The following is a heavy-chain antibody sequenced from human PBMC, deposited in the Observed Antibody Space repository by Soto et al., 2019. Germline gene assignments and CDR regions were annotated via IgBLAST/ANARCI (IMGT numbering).Heavy chain of an antibody. CDR3: ANTHDSSGYDHYGPFDY. D-gene: IGHD3-22*01. V-gene: IGHV1-69*06. CDR2: IIPIFGTA. CDR1: GCTFSSYA. J-gene: IGHJ4*02. Sequence: QVQLVQSGAEVKKPGSSVKVSCKASGCTFSSYAISWVRQAPGQGLEWMGGIIPIFGTANYAQKFQGRVTITADKSTSTADIELSSLRSEDTAVYYCANTHDSSGYDHYGPFDYWGQGTLVTVSS.